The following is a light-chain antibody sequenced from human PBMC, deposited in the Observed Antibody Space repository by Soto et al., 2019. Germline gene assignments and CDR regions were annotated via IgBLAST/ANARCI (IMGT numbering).Light chain of an antibody. Sequence: QSALAQPRSVCGSPGQSVTISCTGSYSDVGTFYFVSWYQQYPGKGPKLIIYDVTERPSGVPDRFSGYKYGNTASLTISGLQAEDEADYYCCSYAGSYTYIFGSGTKVTV. J-gene: IGLJ1*01. V-gene: IGLV2-11*01. CDR3: CSYAGSYTYI. CDR1: YSDVGTFYF. CDR2: DVT.